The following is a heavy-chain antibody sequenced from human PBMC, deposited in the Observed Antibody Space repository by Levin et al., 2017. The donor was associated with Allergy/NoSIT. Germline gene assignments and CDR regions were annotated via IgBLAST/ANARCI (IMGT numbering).Heavy chain of an antibody. CDR1: GFTFSSYS. V-gene: IGHV3-48*02. CDR3: VRGIVGSISAS. J-gene: IGHJ4*02. Sequence: GESLKISCAASGFTFSSYSMNWVRQAPGKGLEWVSYISSSSTTIYYADSVKGRFSISRDNAENSLYLRMNSLRDEDTALYYCVRGIVGSISASGGQGTLVTVSS. D-gene: IGHD1-26*01. CDR2: ISSSSTTI.